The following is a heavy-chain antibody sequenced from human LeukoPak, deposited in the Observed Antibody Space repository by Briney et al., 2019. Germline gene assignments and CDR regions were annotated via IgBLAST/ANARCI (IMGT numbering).Heavy chain of an antibody. V-gene: IGHV6-1*01. D-gene: IGHD6-19*01. J-gene: IGHJ4*02. CDR3: ALTGYSSGWYYFDY. Sequence: SQTLSLTCAISGDSVSSNSAAWNWIRQSPSRGLEWLGRTYYRSKWYNDYAVSVKSRVTINPDTSKNQFSLQLNSVTPEDTAVYYCALTGYSSGWYYFDYWGQGTLVTVSS. CDR2: TYYRSKWYN. CDR1: GDSVSSNSAA.